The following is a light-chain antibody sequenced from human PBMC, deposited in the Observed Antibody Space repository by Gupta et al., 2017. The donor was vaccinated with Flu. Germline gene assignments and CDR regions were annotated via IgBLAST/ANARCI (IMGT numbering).Light chain of an antibody. CDR3: RQSTHWPRST. J-gene: IGKJ2*01. Sequence: TLGPPAPIPCHSSHSRGDSDGKTYLNWSEQRPGQGPRRLIYEVSNRAAGVTDRFSGSGSGTDFTLKISIGEVEDVGVYYCRQSTHWPRSTFGQGTKVEIK. CDR2: EVS. CDR1: HSRGDSDGKTY. V-gene: IGKV2-30*01.